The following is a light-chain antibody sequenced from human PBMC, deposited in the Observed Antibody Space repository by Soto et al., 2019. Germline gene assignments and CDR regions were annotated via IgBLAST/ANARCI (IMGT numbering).Light chain of an antibody. CDR1: RNVRAS. V-gene: IGKV3-11*01. J-gene: IGKJ1*01. Sequence: DTVLTQSPVTLALSPGDRATLSCRTSRNVRASLDCYQQIPGHPPRLNIDYASDRAPGVRERVSASGSATDVSLSIKSEEPEDITIYLFQQRANWPRTFGQGT. CDR2: YAS. CDR3: QQRANWPRT.